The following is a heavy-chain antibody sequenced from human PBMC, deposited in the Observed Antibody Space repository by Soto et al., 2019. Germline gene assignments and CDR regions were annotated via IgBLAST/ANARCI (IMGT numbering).Heavy chain of an antibody. J-gene: IGHJ4*02. CDR1: GGSINNYY. V-gene: IGHV4-59*01. Sequence: ETLSLTCTVSGGSINNYYWSWIRQPPGKGLEWIGYIYYSGSTNYNPSLKSRVTISVDTSKNQFSLKLRSVTAADTAVYYCARIAAAGTYWGQGALVTVSS. D-gene: IGHD6-13*01. CDR3: ARIAAAGTY. CDR2: IYYSGST.